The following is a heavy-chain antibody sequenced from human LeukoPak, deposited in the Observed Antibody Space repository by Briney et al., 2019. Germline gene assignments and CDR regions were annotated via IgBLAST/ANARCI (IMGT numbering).Heavy chain of an antibody. D-gene: IGHD6-13*01. Sequence: ASLKVSCTASGYTFTSYGISWVRQAPGQGLEWMGWISAYNGNTNYAQKLQGRVTMTTDKSTSTAYLQLRSLRSDDTAVYYCARIAGPKAYYFDYWGQGTLVSVSS. J-gene: IGHJ4*02. V-gene: IGHV1-18*01. CDR2: ISAYNGNT. CDR1: GYTFTSYG. CDR3: ARIAGPKAYYFDY.